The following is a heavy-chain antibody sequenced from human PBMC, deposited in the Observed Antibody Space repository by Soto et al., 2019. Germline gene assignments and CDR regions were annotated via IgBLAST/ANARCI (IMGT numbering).Heavy chain of an antibody. CDR1: GFTFSGSA. CDR2: IRSKANSYAT. D-gene: IGHD2-15*01. J-gene: IGHJ4*02. Sequence: GGSLRLSCAASGFTFSGSAMHWVRQASGKGLEWVGRIRSKANSYATAYAASVKGRFTISRDDSKNTAYLQMNSLKTEDTAVYYCTSQSYYCSGGSCKNKPFDYWGQGTLVTVSS. V-gene: IGHV3-73*01. CDR3: TSQSYYCSGGSCKNKPFDY.